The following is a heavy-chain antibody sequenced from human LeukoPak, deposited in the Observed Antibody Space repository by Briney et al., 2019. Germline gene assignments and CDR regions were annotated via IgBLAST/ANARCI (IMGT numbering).Heavy chain of an antibody. V-gene: IGHV4-34*01. Sequence: PSETLSLTCAVYGGSFSGYYWSWIRQPPGKGLEWIGEINHSGSTNYNPSLKSRVTISVDTSKNQFSLKLSSVTAADTAVYYCATRWGGYYDSSGYYILGTTDYWGQGTLVTVSS. J-gene: IGHJ4*02. CDR3: ATRWGGYYDSSGYYILGTTDY. CDR2: INHSGST. CDR1: GGSFSGYY. D-gene: IGHD3-22*01.